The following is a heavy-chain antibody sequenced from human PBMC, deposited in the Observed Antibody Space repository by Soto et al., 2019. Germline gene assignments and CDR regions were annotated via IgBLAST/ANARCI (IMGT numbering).Heavy chain of an antibody. J-gene: IGHJ6*03. CDR1: GYTFTSYG. CDR3: ARDGATVTTYIYYYYYMDV. V-gene: IGHV1-18*01. CDR2: ISAYNGNT. Sequence: ASVKVSCKASGYTFTSYGSSWVRQAPGQGVEWMGWISAYNGNTNYAQKLQGRVTMTTDTSTSTAYMELRSLRSDDTAVYYCARDGATVTTYIYYYYYMDVWGKGTTVTVSS. D-gene: IGHD4-17*01.